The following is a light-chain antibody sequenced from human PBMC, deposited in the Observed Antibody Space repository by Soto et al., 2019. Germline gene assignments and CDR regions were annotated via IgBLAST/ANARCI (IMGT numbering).Light chain of an antibody. J-gene: IGLJ1*01. CDR1: SSDVGGYNY. V-gene: IGLV2-14*01. CDR3: SSCTSSSTFYV. CDR2: EVS. Sequence: QSALTQPASVSGSPGQSITISCTGTSSDVGGYNYVSWYQQHPGKAPKLMIYEVSNRPSGVSNRFSGSKSGNKASLTISGLQAEDEADYYCSSCTSSSTFYVFGTGTKVTVL.